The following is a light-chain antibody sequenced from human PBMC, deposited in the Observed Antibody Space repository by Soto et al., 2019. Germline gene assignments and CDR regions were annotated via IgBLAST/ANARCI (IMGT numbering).Light chain of an antibody. CDR3: QQSYSLPIT. CDR2: AAS. V-gene: IGKV1-39*01. CDR1: QSISSY. J-gene: IGKJ5*01. Sequence: DIQMPQSPSSLSASVGDRVTITCRASQSISSYLNWYQQRPGKAPKLLIYAASSLQSGVPSRFSGSGSGTDFTLTISTLQPEEFATYYCQQSYSLPITFGQGTRLEIK.